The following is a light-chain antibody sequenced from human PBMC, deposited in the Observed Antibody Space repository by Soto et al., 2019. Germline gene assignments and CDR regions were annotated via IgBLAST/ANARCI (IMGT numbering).Light chain of an antibody. Sequence: DIVMTQSPDSLAASLGERATINCKSSQSVLYTSNNKNYLAWYQQKPGQPPRLLIYWASTRESGVPDRFSGSGSGTDFTLTIGSLQAEDVAIYYCQQHYSSLTFGQGTKVDIK. J-gene: IGKJ1*01. CDR2: WAS. CDR1: QSVLYTSNNKNY. V-gene: IGKV4-1*01. CDR3: QQHYSSLT.